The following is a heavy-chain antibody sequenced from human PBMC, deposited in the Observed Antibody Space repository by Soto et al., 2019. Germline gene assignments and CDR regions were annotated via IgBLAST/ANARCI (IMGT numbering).Heavy chain of an antibody. V-gene: IGHV4-4*02. Sequence: XETLSLTCSVSGCSISSSNWWSWVRQPPGKGLEWIGEIYHSGSTNYNPSLKSRVTISVDKSKNQFSLKLSSVTAADTAVYYCATGKVVPAAIDYWGQGTLVTVSS. CDR3: ATGKVVPAAIDY. D-gene: IGHD2-2*01. J-gene: IGHJ4*02. CDR2: IYHSGST. CDR1: GCSISSSNW.